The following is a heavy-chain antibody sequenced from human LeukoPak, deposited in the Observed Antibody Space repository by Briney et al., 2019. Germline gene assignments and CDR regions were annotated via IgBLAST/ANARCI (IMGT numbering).Heavy chain of an antibody. CDR3: ARRAVAVAGFPFDY. CDR1: GGSISSYY. J-gene: IGHJ4*02. V-gene: IGHV4-59*12. D-gene: IGHD6-19*01. Sequence: PSETLSLTCTVSGGSISSYYWSWIRQPPGKGLEWIGYIYYSGSTNYNPSLKSRVTISVDTSKNQFSLKLSSVTAADTAVYYCARRAVAVAGFPFDYWGQGTLVTVSS. CDR2: IYYSGST.